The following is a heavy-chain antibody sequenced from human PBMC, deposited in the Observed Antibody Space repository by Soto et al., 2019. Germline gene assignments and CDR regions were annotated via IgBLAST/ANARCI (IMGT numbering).Heavy chain of an antibody. CDR2: VIPILGIA. D-gene: IGHD4-17*01. V-gene: IGHV1-69*02. CDR3: ARNYGTKGSDY. CDR1: GGTFSSYT. J-gene: IGHJ4*02. Sequence: QVQLVQSGAEVKKPGSSVKVSCKASGGTFSSYTISWVRQAPGQGLEWMGRVIPILGIANYAQKFQGRVTITADKSTSTAYMELSSLRSEDTAVYYCARNYGTKGSDYWGQGTLVTVSS.